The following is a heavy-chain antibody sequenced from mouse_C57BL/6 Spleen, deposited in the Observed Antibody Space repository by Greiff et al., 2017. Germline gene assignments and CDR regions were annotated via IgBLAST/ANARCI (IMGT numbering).Heavy chain of an antibody. V-gene: IGHV1-18*01. Sequence: VQLKQSGPELVKPGASVKIPCKASGYTFTDYNMDWVKQSHGKSLEWIGDINPNNGGTIYNQKFKGKATLTVDKSSSTAYMELRSLTSEDTAVYYCARRASRRGYFDYWGQGTTLTVSS. CDR3: ARRASRRGYFDY. CDR1: GYTFTDYN. J-gene: IGHJ2*01. CDR2: INPNNGGT. D-gene: IGHD6-1*01.